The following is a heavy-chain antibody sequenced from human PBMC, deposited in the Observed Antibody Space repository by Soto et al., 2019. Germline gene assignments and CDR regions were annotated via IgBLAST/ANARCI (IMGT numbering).Heavy chain of an antibody. J-gene: IGHJ5*02. CDR1: GGSISSSNW. Sequence: SETLSLTCAVSGGSISSSNWWSWVRQPPGKGLEWIGEIYHSGSTNYNPSLKSRVTISVDKSKNQFSLKLSSVTAADTAVYYCARARIKIFGSTPWLDPWGQGTLVTVYS. CDR2: IYHSGST. V-gene: IGHV4-4*02. D-gene: IGHD3-3*01. CDR3: ARARIKIFGSTPWLDP.